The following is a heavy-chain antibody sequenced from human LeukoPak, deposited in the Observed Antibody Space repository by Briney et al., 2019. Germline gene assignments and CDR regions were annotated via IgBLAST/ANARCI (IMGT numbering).Heavy chain of an antibody. CDR3: AKMGGYFDWLMAHFDY. CDR1: GFTFSSYA. Sequence: GGSLRLSCAASGFTFSSYAMSWVRQAPGKGLEWVSALSGSGGSTYYADSVKGRFTISRDNSKNTLYLQMNSLRAEDTAVYYCAKMGGYFDWLMAHFDYWGQGTLVTVSS. J-gene: IGHJ4*02. V-gene: IGHV3-23*01. CDR2: LSGSGGST. D-gene: IGHD3-9*01.